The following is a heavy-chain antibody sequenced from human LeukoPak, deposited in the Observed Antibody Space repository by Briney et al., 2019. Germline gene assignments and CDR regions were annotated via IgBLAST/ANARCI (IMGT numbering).Heavy chain of an antibody. CDR1: GYTLTELS. CDR3: ASYRGSSGYYYYMDV. V-gene: IGHV1-24*01. Sequence: ASVKVSCKVSGYTLTELSMHWVRQAPGKGLEWMGGFDPEDGETIYAQKFQGRVTMTRDTTTSTAYMELSSLRSDDTAVYYCASYRGSSGYYYYMDVWGKGTTVTVSS. J-gene: IGHJ6*03. D-gene: IGHD3-16*02. CDR2: FDPEDGET.